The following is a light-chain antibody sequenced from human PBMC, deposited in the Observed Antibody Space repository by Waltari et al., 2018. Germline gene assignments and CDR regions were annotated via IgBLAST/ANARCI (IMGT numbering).Light chain of an antibody. V-gene: IGKV3-20*01. CDR1: QSVRDNY. Sequence: EIVLTQSPCTLSLSPGERASLSCRTSQSVRDNYLAWYQQTPGQAPRLLIYGASNRFPGIPDRFTGSASGTDFTLTITRLEPEDFAVYYCQQYDSTPYTFGQGTKVEIK. CDR2: GAS. J-gene: IGKJ2*01. CDR3: QQYDSTPYT.